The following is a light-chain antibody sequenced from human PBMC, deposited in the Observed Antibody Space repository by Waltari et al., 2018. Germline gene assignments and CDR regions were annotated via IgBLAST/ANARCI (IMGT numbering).Light chain of an antibody. CDR3: QQYHSFPYT. Sequence: DIVMTQSPDSLAVSLGERATINCKSGQSVLYSSNNKDYLAWYQQKPGQPPKLLFYWASTRESGVPDRFSGSGSGTDFTLTISSLQAEDVAVYYCQQYHSFPYTFGQGTKQEIK. V-gene: IGKV4-1*01. CDR1: QSVLYSSNNKDY. J-gene: IGKJ2*01. CDR2: WAS.